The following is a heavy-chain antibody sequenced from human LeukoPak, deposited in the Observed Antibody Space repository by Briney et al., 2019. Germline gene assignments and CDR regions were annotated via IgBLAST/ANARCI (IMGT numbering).Heavy chain of an antibody. CDR1: GFIIFKSW. CDR3: ARVAGEASGYHHFDI. J-gene: IGHJ3*02. D-gene: IGHD3-22*01. Sequence: AGTLSLSCAASGFIIFKSWMTWVRQAPGKGLEWVAIIKQDVSETYYLDSVKGRFTISRDNAKNSIYLPMTRLRVEDTAVYYCARVAGEASGYHHFDIWGQGTMVTASS. V-gene: IGHV3-7*01. CDR2: IKQDVSET.